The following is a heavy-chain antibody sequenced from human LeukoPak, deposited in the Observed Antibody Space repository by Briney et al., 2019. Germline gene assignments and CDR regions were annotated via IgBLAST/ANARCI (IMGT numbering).Heavy chain of an antibody. D-gene: IGHD1-7*01. CDR1: GFIFSSYG. V-gene: IGHV3-23*01. Sequence: GGSLRLSCAGSGFIFSSYGINWVRQAPGVGLEWVSVISGNGSDTYYADSVKGRFTISRDNSKNTLYLQMNSLRAEDTAVYYCAKGRRAPLVGTITKSWIDYWGQGTLVTVSS. CDR2: ISGNGSDT. CDR3: AKGRRAPLVGTITKSWIDY. J-gene: IGHJ4*02.